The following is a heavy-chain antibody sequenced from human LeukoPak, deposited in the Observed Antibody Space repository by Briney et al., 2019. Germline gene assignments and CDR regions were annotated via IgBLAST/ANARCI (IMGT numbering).Heavy chain of an antibody. V-gene: IGHV4-59*01. CDR1: GGSISSYY. J-gene: IGHJ4*02. CDR2: IYYSGST. CDR3: AREGIAAQSYDY. D-gene: IGHD6-6*01. Sequence: PSETLSLTCTVSGGSISSYYWSWIRQPPGKGLEWIGYIYYSGSTNYNPSLKSRVTISVDMSKNQFSLKLSSVTAADTAVYYCAREGIAAQSYDYWGQGTLVTVSS.